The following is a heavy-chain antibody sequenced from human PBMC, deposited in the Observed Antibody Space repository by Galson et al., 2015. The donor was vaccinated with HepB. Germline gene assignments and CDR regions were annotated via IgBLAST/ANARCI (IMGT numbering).Heavy chain of an antibody. V-gene: IGHV3-21*01. J-gene: IGHJ4*02. CDR2: INSPSPYI. D-gene: IGHD3-10*01. CDR1: GFTFSDYS. CDR3: ARDRGWGYFDY. Sequence: SLRLSCAASGFTFSDYSMNWVRQAPGKGLEWVSSINSPSPYIYYADSVKGRFTVSRDNAKNSLYLQMNSLRAEDTAVYYCARDRGWGYFDYWGQGTLVTVSS.